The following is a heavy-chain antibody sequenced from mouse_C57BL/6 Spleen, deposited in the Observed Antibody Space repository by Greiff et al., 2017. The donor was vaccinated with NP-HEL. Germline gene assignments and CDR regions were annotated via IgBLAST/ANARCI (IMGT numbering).Heavy chain of an antibody. V-gene: IGHV5-15*04. CDR3: ARHDSSGYNFDD. J-gene: IGHJ2*01. CDR1: GFTFSDYG. D-gene: IGHD3-2*02. Sequence: EVKLVESGGGLVQPGGSLKLSCAASGFTFSDYGMAWVRQAPRKGPEWVAFISNLAYSIYYADTVTGRFTISRENAKNTLYLEMSSLRSEDTAMYYCARHDSSGYNFDDWGQGTTLTVSS. CDR2: ISNLAYSI.